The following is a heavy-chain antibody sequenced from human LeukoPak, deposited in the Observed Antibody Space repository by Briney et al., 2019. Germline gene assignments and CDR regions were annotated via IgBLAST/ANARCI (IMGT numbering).Heavy chain of an antibody. D-gene: IGHD3-16*01. CDR2: INSGGAST. CDR1: GFTFSSYW. Sequence: GGSLRLSCAASGFTFSSYWMHWVRQAPGKGLVWVARINSGGASTSYGASVKGRFTISRDNAKNTLYLQMSSLGVEDTAVYYCVGDWPGADSMGGDYWGQGTLVTVSS. CDR3: VGDWPGADSMGGDY. J-gene: IGHJ4*02. V-gene: IGHV3-74*01.